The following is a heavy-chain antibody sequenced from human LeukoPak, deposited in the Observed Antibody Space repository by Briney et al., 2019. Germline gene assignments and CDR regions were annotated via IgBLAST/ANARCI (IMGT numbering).Heavy chain of an antibody. CDR2: INPNSGGT. J-gene: IGHJ4*02. CDR1: GYTFTGYY. Sequence: ASVKVSCKASGYTFTGYYMHWVRQAPGQGLEWMGWINPNSGGTNYALKFQGRVTITADKSTSTAYMELSSLRSEDTAVYYCARGSLYYYDSSGYYYGYWGQGTLVTVSS. CDR3: ARGSLYYYDSSGYYYGY. V-gene: IGHV1-2*02. D-gene: IGHD3-22*01.